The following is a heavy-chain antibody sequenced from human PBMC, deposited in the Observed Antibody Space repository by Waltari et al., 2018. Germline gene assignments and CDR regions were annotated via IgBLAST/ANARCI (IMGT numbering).Heavy chain of an antibody. V-gene: IGHV4-4*07. CDR3: AGESSLYWDN. CDR1: GVSVSSSY. D-gene: IGHD2-8*02. CDR2: IHASRST. J-gene: IGHJ4*02. Sequence: QVQLQESGPGLVKPSETLSLTCTVSGVSVSSSYWSWIRQPAGKGLECIGRIHASRSTNYNPSLESRVMMSVDTSKNQFSLRLTSVTAADTAVYYCAGESSLYWDNWGQGTLVTVSS.